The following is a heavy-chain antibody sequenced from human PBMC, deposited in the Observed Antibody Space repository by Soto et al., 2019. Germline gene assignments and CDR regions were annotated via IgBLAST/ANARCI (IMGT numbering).Heavy chain of an antibody. CDR1: GYSFTSYW. J-gene: IGHJ5*02. V-gene: IGHV5-10-1*01. D-gene: IGHD1-26*01. CDR3: AREGSGSYFIYYWFDP. Sequence: GESVKISCKGSGYSFTSYWISWVRQMPGKGLEWMGRIDPSDSYTNYSPSFQGHVTISADKSISTAYLQWSSLKASDTAMYYCAREGSGSYFIYYWFDPWGQGTLVTVSS. CDR2: IDPSDSYT.